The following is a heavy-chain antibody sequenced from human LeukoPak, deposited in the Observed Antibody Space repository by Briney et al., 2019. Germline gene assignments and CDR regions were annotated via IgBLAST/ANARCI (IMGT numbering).Heavy chain of an antibody. CDR2: FYPGDSVT. CDR1: GYRFTSYW. D-gene: IGHD5-12*01. J-gene: IGHJ3*02. CDR3: ASLRYSGYDSAFDI. Sequence: GESLKISCKGSGYRFTSYWSGWVRQMPGKGLGWMGIFYPGDSVTRYSPSFQGQVTISADKSISTAYLQWSSLKASDTAMYYCASLRYSGYDSAFDIWGQGTMVTVSS. V-gene: IGHV5-51*01.